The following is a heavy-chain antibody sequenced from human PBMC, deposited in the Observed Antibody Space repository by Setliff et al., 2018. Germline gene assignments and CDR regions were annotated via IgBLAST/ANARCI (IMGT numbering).Heavy chain of an antibody. CDR2: IDPKSGRT. J-gene: IGHJ4*02. V-gene: IGHV1-2*02. CDR3: AKQGDLAFDY. CDR1: GYTFTGYF. D-gene: IGHD3-16*01. Sequence: GASVKVSCKASGYTFTGYFIYWMRQAPGQGLEWVGWIDPKSGRTKYAVKFQGRVTMTRDTSSSTIYMEVNSLTSDDTAVYFCAKQGDLAFDYWGLGTPVTAPQ.